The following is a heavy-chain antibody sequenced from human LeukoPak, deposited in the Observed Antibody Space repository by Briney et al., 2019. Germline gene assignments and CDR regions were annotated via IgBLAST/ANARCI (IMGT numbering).Heavy chain of an antibody. CDR2: IYSGGRT. J-gene: IGHJ6*02. Sequence: GGSLRLSCAASGFTVSTNYMNWVRQAPGKGLEWVSVIYSGGRTYYADSVKGRITISRNNSKNTLYLQKNSLRADDTAVYYCARDARVRDSLLDYGMDVWGQGTTVAVSS. V-gene: IGHV3-66*01. CDR1: GFTVSTNY. D-gene: IGHD3-10*01. CDR3: ARDARVRDSLLDYGMDV.